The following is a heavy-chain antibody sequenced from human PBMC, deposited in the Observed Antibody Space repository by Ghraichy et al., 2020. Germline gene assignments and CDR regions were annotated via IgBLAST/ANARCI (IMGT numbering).Heavy chain of an antibody. D-gene: IGHD2-2*01. J-gene: IGHJ6*02. V-gene: IGHV4-34*01. CDR3: AGVSCSSTSCYSVGHGMDV. Sequence: SETLSLTCAVYGGSFSGYYWSWIRQPPGKGLEWIGEINHSGSTNYNPSLKSRVTISVDTSKNQFSLKLSSVTAADTAVYYCAGVSCSSTSCYSVGHGMDVWGQGTTVTVSS. CDR2: INHSGST. CDR1: GGSFSGYY.